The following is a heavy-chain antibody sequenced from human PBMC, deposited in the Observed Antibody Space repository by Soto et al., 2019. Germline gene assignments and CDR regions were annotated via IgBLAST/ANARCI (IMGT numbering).Heavy chain of an antibody. D-gene: IGHD2-8*01. V-gene: IGHV4-34*09. CDR3: ARSVVLMVYANYYFDY. Sequence: SETLSLTCAVYGGSFSGYYWSWIRQPPGKGLEWIGYIYYSGSTYYNPSLKSRVTISVDTSKNQFSLKLSSVTAADTAVYYCARSVVLMVYANYYFDYWGQGTLVTVSS. CDR1: GGSFSGYY. CDR2: IYYSGST. J-gene: IGHJ4*02.